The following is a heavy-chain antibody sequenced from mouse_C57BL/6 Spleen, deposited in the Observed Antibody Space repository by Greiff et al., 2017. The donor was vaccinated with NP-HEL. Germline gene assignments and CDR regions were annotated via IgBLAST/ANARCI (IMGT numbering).Heavy chain of an antibody. Sequence: EVKLVESGGGLVKPGGSLKLSCAASGFTFSDYGMHWVRQAPEKGLEWVAYISSGSSTIYYADTVKGRFTISRDNAKNTLFLQMTSLRSEDTAMYYCATTYGSKRDWFAYWGQGTLVTVSA. CDR2: ISSGSSTI. J-gene: IGHJ3*01. V-gene: IGHV5-17*01. D-gene: IGHD1-1*01. CDR1: GFTFSDYG. CDR3: ATTYGSKRDWFAY.